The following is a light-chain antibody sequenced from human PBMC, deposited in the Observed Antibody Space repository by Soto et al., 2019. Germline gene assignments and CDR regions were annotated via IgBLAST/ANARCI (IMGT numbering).Light chain of an antibody. CDR3: QQYGDSHPIT. J-gene: IGKJ5*01. CDR2: GVS. CDR1: QSVSAN. V-gene: IGKV3-20*01. Sequence: EILMTQSPATLSVSPGERATLSCGASQSVSANLAWYQQKPGQAPRLLIYGVSSRATGVSHRFSGSGSGTDFTLTISGLEPEDVAVYYCQQYGDSHPITFGHGTRLEIK.